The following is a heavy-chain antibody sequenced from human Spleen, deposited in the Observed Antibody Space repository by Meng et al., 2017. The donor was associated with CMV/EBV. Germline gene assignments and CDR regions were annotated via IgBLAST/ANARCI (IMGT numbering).Heavy chain of an antibody. V-gene: IGHV1-18*01. J-gene: IGHJ1*01. D-gene: IGHD6-13*01. CDR2: ISAYNGNT. CDR1: GDTFTSYG. Sequence: KADGDTFTSYGMSWLRQAPGQGLEWMGWISAYNGNTIYAQKVQGRVTMTTDASTNTAYLELRSLRSDDTAVYYCARDQQLIPAEYFQHWGPGTLVTVSS. CDR3: ARDQQLIPAEYFQH.